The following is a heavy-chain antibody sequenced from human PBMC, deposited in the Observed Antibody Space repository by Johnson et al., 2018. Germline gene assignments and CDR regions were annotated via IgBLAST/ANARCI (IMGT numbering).Heavy chain of an antibody. V-gene: IGHV3-21*01. Sequence: VQLVQSGGGVVKPGGFLRLSCAASGFTFSNYSMNWVRQAPGKGLGWVSSISSSSSYIYYADSVKGRFTISRDNAKNSLYLQMNGRRAEDTAVYYCNNWNDRVGYDYMDVGCKGTTVTVSS. CDR1: GFTFSNYS. CDR2: ISSSSSYI. D-gene: IGHD1-20*01. J-gene: IGHJ6*03. CDR3: NNWNDRVGYDYMDV.